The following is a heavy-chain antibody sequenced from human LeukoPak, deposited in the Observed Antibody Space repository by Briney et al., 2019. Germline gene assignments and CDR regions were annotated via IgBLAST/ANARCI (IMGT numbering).Heavy chain of an antibody. Sequence: GGSLRLSCATSGFTFNTNAMSWVRQAPGKGLEWVSTIGNTETFYADSVTGRFAISRDNSKNTVYLHMNSLRVEDTAVYYCAKDWIQFNRVFDCFDSWGQGTLVTISS. CDR1: GFTFNTNA. CDR3: AKDWIQFNRVFDCFDS. D-gene: IGHD2-21*01. CDR2: IGNTET. V-gene: IGHV3-23*01. J-gene: IGHJ4*02.